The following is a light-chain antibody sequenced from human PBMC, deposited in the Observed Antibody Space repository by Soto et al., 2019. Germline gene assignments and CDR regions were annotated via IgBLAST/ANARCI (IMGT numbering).Light chain of an antibody. CDR2: DAS. Sequence: ESVLTHSPATLSLSPGEIATLSFMASQSVKTFLVWYQQRPGQAPRLLIYDASNRATGIPARFSGSGSGTDFTLTISRLEPEDFAVYYCQQYGSPPITFGQGTRLEIK. CDR1: QSVKTF. V-gene: IGKV3-11*01. CDR3: QQYGSPPIT. J-gene: IGKJ5*01.